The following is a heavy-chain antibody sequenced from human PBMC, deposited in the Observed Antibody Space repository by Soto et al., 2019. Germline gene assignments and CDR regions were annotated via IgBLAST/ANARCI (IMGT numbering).Heavy chain of an antibody. CDR3: ARSDWFDP. J-gene: IGHJ5*02. Sequence: GGSLRLSCAASGIRISDYWMSWVRQVPGKGPEWVSRIKNDGSVTSYAASVKGRFSISRDNAKNTLYLQMNSLRAEDTAVYYCARSDWFDPWGQGTLVTVSS. V-gene: IGHV3-74*01. CDR2: IKNDGSVT. CDR1: GIRISDYW.